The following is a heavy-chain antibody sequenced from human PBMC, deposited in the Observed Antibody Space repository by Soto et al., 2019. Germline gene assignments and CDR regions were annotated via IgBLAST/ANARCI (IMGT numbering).Heavy chain of an antibody. CDR3: ARFTVLRFAY. CDR2: IYYSGST. V-gene: IGHV4-59*08. J-gene: IGHJ4*02. CDR1: GGSISSYY. Sequence: SETLSLTCTVSGGSISSYYWSWIRQPPGKGLEWIGYIYYSGSTNYNPSLKSRVTISVDTSKNQFSLKLSSVTAADTAVYYCARFTVLRFAYWGQGTLVTVSS. D-gene: IGHD3-3*01.